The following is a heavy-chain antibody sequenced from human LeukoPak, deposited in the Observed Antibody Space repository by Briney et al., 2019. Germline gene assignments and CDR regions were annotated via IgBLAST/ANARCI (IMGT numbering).Heavy chain of an antibody. CDR1: GGSFTGYY. D-gene: IGHD6-13*01. Sequence: SETLSLTCAVYGGSFTGYYWSWIRQPPGKGLEWIGEINHSGSTNYNPSLKSRVTISVDTSNNQFSLKLSSVTAADTAVFYCARGGLDYGSSWYRRINWFDPWGQGTLVTVSS. CDR3: ARGGLDYGSSWYRRINWFDP. J-gene: IGHJ5*02. CDR2: INHSGST. V-gene: IGHV4-34*01.